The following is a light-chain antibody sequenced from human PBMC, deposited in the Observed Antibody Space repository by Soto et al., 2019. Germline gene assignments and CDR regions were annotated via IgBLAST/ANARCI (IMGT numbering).Light chain of an antibody. Sequence: DVVMTQSPLSLPVTLGQPASISCRSSQSLVYSDGNTYLNWFQQRPGHSPRRLIYKVSNRDSGVPDRFSGSGSGTDFTLIISRVEAEFVGVYYCMQGTHPFTFGPGTKVDIK. CDR1: QSLVYSDGNTY. CDR2: KVS. CDR3: MQGTHPFT. V-gene: IGKV2-30*01. J-gene: IGKJ3*01.